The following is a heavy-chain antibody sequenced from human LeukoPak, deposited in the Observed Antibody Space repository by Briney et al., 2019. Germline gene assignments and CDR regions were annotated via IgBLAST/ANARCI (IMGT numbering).Heavy chain of an antibody. CDR2: IVVGSGNT. V-gene: IGHV1-58*02. J-gene: IGHJ5*02. Sequence: SVKVSCKASGFTFTSSAMQWVRQARGQRLEWIGWIVVGSGNTNYAEKFQERVAITRDMSTSTAYMELSSLRSEDTAVYYCAARGYDFWSGVGPLRFDPWGQGTLVTVSS. CDR1: GFTFTSSA. D-gene: IGHD3-3*01. CDR3: AARGYDFWSGVGPLRFDP.